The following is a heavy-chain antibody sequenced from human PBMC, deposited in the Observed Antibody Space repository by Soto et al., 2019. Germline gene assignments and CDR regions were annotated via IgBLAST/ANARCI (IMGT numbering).Heavy chain of an antibody. CDR2: ISGSGGST. CDR1: GFTFSSFA. V-gene: IGHV3-23*01. Sequence: EVQLLESGGGLVQPGGSLRLSCAASGFTFSSFAMSWVRQAPGKGLEWVSAISGSGGSTLYADSVKGRFIISRDNSQNRLYRQMNSLRAEDTAVSYCANDATLRGSGNYWTVIIFAYWGQGALVTVSS. D-gene: IGHD3-10*01. CDR3: ANDATLRGSGNYWTVIIFAY. J-gene: IGHJ4*02.